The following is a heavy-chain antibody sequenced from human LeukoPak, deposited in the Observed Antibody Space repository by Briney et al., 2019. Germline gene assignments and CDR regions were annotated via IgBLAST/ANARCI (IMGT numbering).Heavy chain of an antibody. J-gene: IGHJ6*02. CDR1: GYTFTSYY. CDR2: INPSGGST. D-gene: IGHD2-21*02. Sequence: ASVKVSCKASGYTFTSYYMHWVRQAPGQGLEWRGIINPSGGSTSYAQKFQGRVTMTRDTSTSTVYMELSSLRSEDTAVYYCALSIVVVTAIDSYYYGMDVWGQGTTVTVSS. CDR3: ALSIVVVTAIDSYYYGMDV. V-gene: IGHV1-46*01.